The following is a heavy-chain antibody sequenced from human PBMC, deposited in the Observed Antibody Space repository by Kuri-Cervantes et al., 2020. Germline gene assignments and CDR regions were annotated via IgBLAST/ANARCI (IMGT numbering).Heavy chain of an antibody. Sequence: SETLSLTCTVSGASISRFYWNWIRQSAGKGLEWIGRIHTSGNTNYNPSLKSRVTMSVDTSKNQFSLELSSVTAVDTAVYYCARVKYRQGLVDYWGQGTLVTVSS. D-gene: IGHD2-2*01. CDR1: GASISRFY. V-gene: IGHV4-4*07. J-gene: IGHJ4*02. CDR2: IHTSGNT. CDR3: ARVKYRQGLVDY.